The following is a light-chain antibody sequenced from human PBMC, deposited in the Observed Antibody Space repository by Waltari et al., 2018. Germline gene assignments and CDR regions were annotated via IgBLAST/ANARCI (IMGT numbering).Light chain of an antibody. CDR1: PSVLYSSNNKNY. J-gene: IGKJ1*01. Sequence: DIVMTQSPHSLAVSLGERATINCKSRPSVLYSSNNKNYLAWYQQKPGQPPKLLIYWASTRESGVPDRFSGSGSGTDFTLTISSLQAEDVAVYYCQQYYSTPRTFGQGTKVEIK. CDR3: QQYYSTPRT. V-gene: IGKV4-1*01. CDR2: WAS.